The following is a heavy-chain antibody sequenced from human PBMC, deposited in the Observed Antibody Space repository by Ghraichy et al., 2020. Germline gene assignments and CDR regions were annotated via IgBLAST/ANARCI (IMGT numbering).Heavy chain of an antibody. CDR2: VSVEGGST. Sequence: GESLNISCAASGFSFSGNPMTWVRQAPGKGLEWVSGVSVEGGSTYYADSVKGRFTISRDNSQNTLYLLMNSVGAEDTAVYYCAKTFYSSNWFLRGLDYWGQGTLVTVSS. CDR1: GFSFSGNP. J-gene: IGHJ4*02. CDR3: AKTFYSSNWFLRGLDY. V-gene: IGHV3-23*01. D-gene: IGHD6-13*01.